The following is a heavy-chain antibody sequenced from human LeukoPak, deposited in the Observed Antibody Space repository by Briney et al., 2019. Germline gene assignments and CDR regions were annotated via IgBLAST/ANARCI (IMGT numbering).Heavy chain of an antibody. J-gene: IGHJ5*01. D-gene: IGHD2-2*01. CDR3: ARDPGYCTSPSCYNWFDS. V-gene: IGHV1-69*13. Sequence: AVKVSCKASGGTFSSYGLSWVRQAPGQGRDWMGGIIPIFGTPNYAQKFQGRVTVTAEESTSTAYMELSSLRSEDTAVYYCARDPGYCTSPSCYNWFDSWGQGTLVTVSS. CDR1: GGTFSSYG. CDR2: IIPIFGTP.